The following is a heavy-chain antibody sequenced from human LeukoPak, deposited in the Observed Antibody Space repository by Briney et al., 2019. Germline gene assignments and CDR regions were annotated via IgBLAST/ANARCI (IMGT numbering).Heavy chain of an antibody. V-gene: IGHV4-4*07. CDR2: VYTSGST. CDR3: ARDSDYGDSYYYYYMDV. CDR1: GGSISSYY. J-gene: IGHJ6*03. Sequence: SETLCLTCTVSGGSISSYYWSWIRQPAGKGLEWIGRVYTSGSTDYNPSLKSRVTISVDKSKNQLSLKVSSVTAADTAVYYCARDSDYGDSYYYYYMDVWGKGTTVTVSS. D-gene: IGHD4-17*01.